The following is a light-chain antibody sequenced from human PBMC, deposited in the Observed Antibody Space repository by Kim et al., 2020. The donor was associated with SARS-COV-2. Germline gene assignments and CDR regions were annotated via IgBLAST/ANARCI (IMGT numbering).Light chain of an antibody. V-gene: IGKV1-5*03. CDR3: QQYNSYSLT. CDR2: NAS. CDR1: QGTGSW. J-gene: IGKJ1*01. Sequence: SSLGPRVTLPCRSSQGTGSWSAWYQQHPGPAPKLLIYNASSLQTCVPSRFSGSGSGTAFTLTISCLQPDDFATYYCQQYNSYSLTFGQGTKVEIK.